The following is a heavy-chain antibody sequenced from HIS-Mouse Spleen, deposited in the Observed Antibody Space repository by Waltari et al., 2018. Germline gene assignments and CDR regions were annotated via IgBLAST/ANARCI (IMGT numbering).Heavy chain of an antibody. J-gene: IGHJ2*01. CDR3: AREIPYSSSWYDWYFDL. CDR2: IDYSGST. D-gene: IGHD6-13*01. CDR1: GGSISSSSYY. V-gene: IGHV4-39*07. Sequence: QLQLQESGPGLVKPSETLSLTCTVSGGSISSSSYYWGWIRQPPGKGLEWIGMIDYSGSTYYNPSLKSRVTISVDTSKNQFSLKLSSVTAADTAVYYCAREIPYSSSWYDWYFDLWGRGTLVTVSS.